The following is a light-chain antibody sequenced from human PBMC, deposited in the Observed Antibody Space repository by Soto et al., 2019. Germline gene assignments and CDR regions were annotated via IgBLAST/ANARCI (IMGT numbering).Light chain of an antibody. V-gene: IGLV2-14*01. Sequence: QSALTQPASVSGSPGQSITISCTGTSSDVGDYNYVSWYQQHPGKAPKLIIFEVNNRPSGVTNRFSGSKSGNTASLTISGLQAEDESDYYCSSYTSSSTYVFGTGTKLTVL. CDR2: EVN. CDR3: SSYTSSSTYV. J-gene: IGLJ1*01. CDR1: SSDVGDYNY.